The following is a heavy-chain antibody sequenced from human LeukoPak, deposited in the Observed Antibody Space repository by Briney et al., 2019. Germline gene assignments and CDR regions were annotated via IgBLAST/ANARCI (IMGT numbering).Heavy chain of an antibody. CDR3: ARDHEMGIADY. CDR2: ISYDGSNK. J-gene: IGHJ4*02. CDR1: GFTFSSYA. D-gene: IGHD6-13*01. Sequence: PGRSLTLSCAASGFTFSSYAMHWVRQPAAKGLEWVAVISYDGSNKYYADSVKGRFTISRDNSKNTLYLQMNSLRAEDTAVYYCARDHEMGIADYWGQGTLVTVSS. V-gene: IGHV3-30*04.